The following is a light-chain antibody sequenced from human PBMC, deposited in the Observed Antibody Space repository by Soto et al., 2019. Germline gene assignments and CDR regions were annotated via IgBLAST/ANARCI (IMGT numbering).Light chain of an antibody. CDR3: QQYDNFPPT. V-gene: IGKV1-39*01. CDR1: QGISRH. CDR2: SAS. J-gene: IGKJ4*01. Sequence: DIEVTQSPSSLSASVGDRVTITCRAGQGISRHLNWYQQKSGKAPKLLIHSASSLQPGVPSRFSGSRSGTEFTLTISSLQPEDFAIYYCQQYDNFPPTFGGGTKVEI.